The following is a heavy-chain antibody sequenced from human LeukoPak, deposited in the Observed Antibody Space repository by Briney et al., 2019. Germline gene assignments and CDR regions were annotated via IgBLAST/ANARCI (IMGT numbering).Heavy chain of an antibody. J-gene: IGHJ4*02. D-gene: IGHD1-26*01. Sequence: APVKVSCKVSGYTLTELSMHWVRQAPGKGLERMGGFDPEDGETIYAQKFQGRVTMTEDTSTDTAYMELSSLRSEDTAVYYCATADSGSYLHPYYFDYWGQGTLVTVSS. CDR2: FDPEDGET. CDR3: ATADSGSYLHPYYFDY. V-gene: IGHV1-24*01. CDR1: GYTLTELS.